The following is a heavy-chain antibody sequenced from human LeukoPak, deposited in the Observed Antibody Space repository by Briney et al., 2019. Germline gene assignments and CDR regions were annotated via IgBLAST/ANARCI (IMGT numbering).Heavy chain of an antibody. V-gene: IGHV4-59*01. CDR2: IYYSGST. CDR1: GGSISSYY. D-gene: IGHD3-9*01. CDR3: ARGGDILAGYLHPLDY. J-gene: IGHJ4*02. Sequence: PSETPSLTCTVSGGSISSYYWSWIRQPPGKGLEWIGYIYYSGSTNYNPSLKSRVTISVDTSKNQFSLKLSSVTAADTAVYYCARGGDILAGYLHPLDYWGQGTLVTVSS.